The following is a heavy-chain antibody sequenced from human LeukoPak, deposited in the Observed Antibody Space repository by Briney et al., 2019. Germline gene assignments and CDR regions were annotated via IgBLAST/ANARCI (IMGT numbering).Heavy chain of an antibody. J-gene: IGHJ6*03. Sequence: SSETLSLTCAVYGASFSGYYWSWIRQPAGKGLEWIGRICTSGSTNYNPSLKSRVTISVDTSKNQFSLKLSPVTAADTAVYYCARVGGAVTTRYYYYYMDVWGKGTTVTISS. CDR2: ICTSGST. V-gene: IGHV4-59*10. CDR1: GASFSGYY. D-gene: IGHD4-17*01. CDR3: ARVGGAVTTRYYYYYMDV.